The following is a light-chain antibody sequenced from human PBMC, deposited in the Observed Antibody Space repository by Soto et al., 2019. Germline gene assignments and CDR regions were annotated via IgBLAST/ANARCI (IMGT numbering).Light chain of an antibody. CDR2: GAS. Sequence: EIVLTQSPGTLSLSPGERATLSCRASQSVTSSYLGWYQQKPGQAPRLLIYGASTRATGIPDRFSGSGSGTDFTNNISRLETEDFAVYFCEQYGTSPWTFGQGTKVESK. CDR1: QSVTSSY. J-gene: IGKJ1*01. CDR3: EQYGTSPWT. V-gene: IGKV3-20*01.